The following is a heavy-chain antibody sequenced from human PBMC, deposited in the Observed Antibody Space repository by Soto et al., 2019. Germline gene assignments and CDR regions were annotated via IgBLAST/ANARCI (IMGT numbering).Heavy chain of an antibody. V-gene: IGHV4-30-2*01. J-gene: IGHJ6*02. D-gene: IGHD1-7*01. CDR2: IYNSGST. CDR1: GGSITSFGYS. Sequence: SETPALTCAVSGGSITSFGYSWSWIRQPPGKGLEWIGYIYNSGSTYYNPSLKSRVTISVDRSKNQFSLKLSSVTAADTAVYYCARAGAGTRENYYYYGMDVWGQGTTVTVSS. CDR3: ARAGAGTRENYYYYGMDV.